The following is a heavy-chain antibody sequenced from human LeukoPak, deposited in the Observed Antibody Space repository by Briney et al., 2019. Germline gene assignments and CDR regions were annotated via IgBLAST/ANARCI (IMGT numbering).Heavy chain of an antibody. D-gene: IGHD2-21*02. CDR3: ARAVLRLSSIVVVTAIHSDAFDI. CDR2: IYYSGST. V-gene: IGHV4-30-4*01. CDR1: GGSISSGDYS. Sequence: SQTLSLTCTVSGGSISSGDYSWSWIRQPPGKGLEWIGYIYYSGSTYYNPSLKSRVTISVDTSKNQFSLKLSSVTAADTAVYYCARAVLRLSSIVVVTAIHSDAFDIWGQGTMVTVSS. J-gene: IGHJ3*02.